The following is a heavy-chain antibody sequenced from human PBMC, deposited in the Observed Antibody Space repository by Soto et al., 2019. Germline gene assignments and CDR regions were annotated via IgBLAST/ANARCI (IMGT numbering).Heavy chain of an antibody. J-gene: IGHJ6*02. D-gene: IGHD1-26*01. Sequence: PGESLKISCKGSGYSFSTYWIAWVRQMPGKGLEWMGIIYPGDSDLRYNSSFQGQVTISADKSLSTAYLQWSSLKTSDTAMYYCARCAVGDYVLDVWGQGTTVTVSS. V-gene: IGHV5-51*01. CDR2: IYPGDSDL. CDR3: ARCAVGDYVLDV. CDR1: GYSFSTYW.